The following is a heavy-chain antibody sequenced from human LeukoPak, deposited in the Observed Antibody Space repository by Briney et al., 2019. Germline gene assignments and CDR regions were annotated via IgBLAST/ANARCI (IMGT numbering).Heavy chain of an antibody. V-gene: IGHV4-59*01. CDR2: LYNSGST. J-gene: IGHJ4*02. CDR1: GGSISSYY. CDR3: ARAGGGYSYDY. Sequence: PSETLSLTCTVSGGSISSYYWSWIRQAPGKGLEWIGYLYNSGSTNYSPSLKSRVTISADTSKNQISLKLSSVTAADTAVYYCARAGGGYSYDYWGQGTLVTVSS. D-gene: IGHD5-18*01.